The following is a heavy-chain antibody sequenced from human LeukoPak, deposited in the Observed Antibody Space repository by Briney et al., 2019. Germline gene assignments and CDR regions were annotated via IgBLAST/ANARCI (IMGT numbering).Heavy chain of an antibody. Sequence: PGGSLKVSCVASGYTFVDYGMNWVRQVPGQGLEWVSGVSGNGVSTNYAETVKGRFTISTDTSTSSLYLQMNSLRVEDTAFYYCARKRKGRTGTLSGDGDYWGQGTLVTVSS. D-gene: IGHD1-1*01. CDR1: GYTFVDYG. CDR2: VSGNGVST. J-gene: IGHJ4*02. CDR3: ARKRKGRTGTLSGDGDY. V-gene: IGHV3-20*04.